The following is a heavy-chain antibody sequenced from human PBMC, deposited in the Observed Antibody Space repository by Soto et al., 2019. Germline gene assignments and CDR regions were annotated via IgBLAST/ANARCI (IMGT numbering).Heavy chain of an antibody. CDR2: ISGSDGST. D-gene: IGHD3-10*01. J-gene: IGHJ4*02. CDR3: ARGPEGRYFDY. CDR1: GFTFSTYA. V-gene: IGHV3-23*01. Sequence: EVQLLESGGGLVQPGGSLRLSCAASGFTFSTYAMNWVRQAPGKGLEWVSVISGSDGSTYYADSVKGQHTISRDNSKNTLYLQMNNLRAEDTAVYHCARGPEGRYFDYWGQGTPVTVSS.